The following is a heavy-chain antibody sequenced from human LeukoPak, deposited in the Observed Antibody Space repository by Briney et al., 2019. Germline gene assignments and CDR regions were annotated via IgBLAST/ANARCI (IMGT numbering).Heavy chain of an antibody. D-gene: IGHD3-22*01. Sequence: PGGSLRLSCAASGFTFSNAWMSWVRQAPGKGLEWVGRIKSKTDGGTTDYAAPVKGRFTISRDDSKNTLYLQMNSLKTEDTAVYYCTTDGTYYYDSSGYYVGLINFDYWGQGTLVTVSS. CDR3: TTDGTYYYDSSGYYVGLINFDY. CDR2: IKSKTDGGTT. CDR1: GFTFSNAW. J-gene: IGHJ4*02. V-gene: IGHV3-15*01.